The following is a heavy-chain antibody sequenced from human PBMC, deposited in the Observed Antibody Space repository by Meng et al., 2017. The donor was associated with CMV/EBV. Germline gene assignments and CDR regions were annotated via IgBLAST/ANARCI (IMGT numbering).Heavy chain of an antibody. V-gene: IGHV1-18*01. CDR2: ISAYNGNT. CDR3: AREGFDY. CDR1: GYTFTSYG. Sequence: QVLLLQSGAEVKQPGAPVTVSCKASGYTFTSYGICWLRQAPGQGLEWMGWISAYNGNTNYAKKHQGRVTMTTDTSTSTAYMELRSLRSDDTAVYYCAREGFDYWGQGTLVTVAS. J-gene: IGHJ4*02.